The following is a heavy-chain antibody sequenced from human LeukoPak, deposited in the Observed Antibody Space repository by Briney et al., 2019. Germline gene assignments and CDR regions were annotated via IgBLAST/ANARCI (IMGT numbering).Heavy chain of an antibody. V-gene: IGHV1-46*01. Sequence: ASVKVSCKASGYTFTNYYMHWVRQAPGQGLEWMGIINPSGGSTSYAQKFQGRVTMTRDTSTSTVYMELSSLRSEDTAVYYCARDPGGLVGENYFDYWGQGTLVTVSS. CDR2: INPSGGST. CDR1: GYTFTNYY. J-gene: IGHJ4*02. D-gene: IGHD3-10*01. CDR3: ARDPGGLVGENYFDY.